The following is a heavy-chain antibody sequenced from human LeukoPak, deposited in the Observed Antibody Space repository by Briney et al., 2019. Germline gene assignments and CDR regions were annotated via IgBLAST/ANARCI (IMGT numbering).Heavy chain of an antibody. V-gene: IGHV1-69*05. D-gene: IGHD2-2*01. CDR3: ARLVVVPAANGYMDV. J-gene: IGHJ6*03. CDR2: IIPIFGTA. CDR1: GGTFSSYA. Sequence: GASVKVSCKASGGTFSSYAISWVRQAPGQGLEWMGGIIPIFGTANYAQKFQGRVTITTDESTSTAYMELSSLRSEDTAVYYCARLVVVPAANGYMDVWGKGTTVTVSS.